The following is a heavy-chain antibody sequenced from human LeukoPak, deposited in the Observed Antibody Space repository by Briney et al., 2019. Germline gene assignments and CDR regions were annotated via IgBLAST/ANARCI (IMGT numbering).Heavy chain of an antibody. V-gene: IGHV4-59*01. CDR2: IYYSGST. Sequence: SETLSLTCTVSGGSISSYYWSWIRQPPGKGLEWIGYIYYSGSTNYNPSLKSRVTISVDTSKNQFSLKLNSVTAADTAVYYCARSSLADYVWGSYRFNWFDPWGQGTLVTVSS. CDR1: GGSISSYY. J-gene: IGHJ5*02. CDR3: ARSSLADYVWGSYRFNWFDP. D-gene: IGHD3-16*02.